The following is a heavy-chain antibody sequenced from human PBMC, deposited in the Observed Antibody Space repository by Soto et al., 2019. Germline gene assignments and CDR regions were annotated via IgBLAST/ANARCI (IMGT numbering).Heavy chain of an antibody. Sequence: VGSLRLSCEVSGFSLSSYAIHWVRHAPGKGLEWVAVTSNDGKKTSYADSLKGRFTVSRDNSKNTVFLQMNRLRSEDTAVYFCAKAGEVFGMVISAYLDAWGQGTLVTVSS. D-gene: IGHD3-3*01. CDR3: AKAGEVFGMVISAYLDA. J-gene: IGHJ4*02. CDR2: TSNDGKKT. V-gene: IGHV3-30*18. CDR1: GFSLSSYA.